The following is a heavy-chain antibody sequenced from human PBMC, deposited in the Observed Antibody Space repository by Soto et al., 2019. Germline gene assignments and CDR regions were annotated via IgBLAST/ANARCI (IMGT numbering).Heavy chain of an antibody. CDR2: INPATGAA. Sequence: QLHLVQSGAVVKKPGASVTVSCSASGYPVTAYYMHWVRQAPGRGLEWMGGINPATGAAKYTQTFRGRVTMNRVTSTRTVFMELGRLTSGDPAVFYWAGGGGVGVAGSAAFDMWGQGTLVTVSS. D-gene: IGHD3-3*01. V-gene: IGHV1-2*02. J-gene: IGHJ3*02. CDR3: AGGGGVGVAGSAAFDM. CDR1: GYPVTAYY.